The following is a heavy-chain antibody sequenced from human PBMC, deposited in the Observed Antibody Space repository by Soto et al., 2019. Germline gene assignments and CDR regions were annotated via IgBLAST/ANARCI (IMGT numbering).Heavy chain of an antibody. CDR1: GGTFSSYA. D-gene: IGHD3-9*01. CDR3: ASWGDILTGYYSSSGGDWFDP. V-gene: IGHV1-69*13. CDR2: IIPIFGTA. J-gene: IGHJ5*02. Sequence: XSVKVSCKASGGTFSSYAISWVRQAPGQGLEWMGGIIPIFGTANYAQKFQGRVTITADESTSTAYMELSSLRSEDTAVYYCASWGDILTGYYSSSGGDWFDPWGQGTLVTVSS.